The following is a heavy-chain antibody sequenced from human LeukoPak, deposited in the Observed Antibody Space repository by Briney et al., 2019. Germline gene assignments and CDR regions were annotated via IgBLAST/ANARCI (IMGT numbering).Heavy chain of an antibody. CDR3: ARVPRRYDILTGYWDYYYMDV. D-gene: IGHD3-9*01. CDR2: IKQDGSEK. CDR1: GFTFSSYW. J-gene: IGHJ6*03. Sequence: GGSLRLSCAASGFTFSSYWMSWVRQAPGKGLEWVANIKQDGSEKYYVDSVKGRFTISRDNAKNSLYLQMNSLRAEDTAVYYCARVPRRYDILTGYWDYYYMDVWGKGTTVTVSS. V-gene: IGHV3-7*01.